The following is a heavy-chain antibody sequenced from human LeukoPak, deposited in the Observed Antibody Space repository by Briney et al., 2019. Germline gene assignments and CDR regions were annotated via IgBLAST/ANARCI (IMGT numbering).Heavy chain of an antibody. J-gene: IGHJ4*02. D-gene: IGHD5-18*01. CDR3: ARTLGYSYGRIDC. Sequence: SVKVSCKASGGTFSSYTVSWVRQAPGQGLEWMGTLMSIFGTTNYAQKFQGRVTISADESTSTDYMELSSLRSEDTAVYYCARTLGYSYGRIDCWGQGTLVTVS. V-gene: IGHV1-69*13. CDR1: GGTFSSYT. CDR2: LMSIFGTT.